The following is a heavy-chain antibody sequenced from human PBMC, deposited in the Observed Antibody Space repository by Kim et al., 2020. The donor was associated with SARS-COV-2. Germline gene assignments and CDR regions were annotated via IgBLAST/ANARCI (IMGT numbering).Heavy chain of an antibody. CDR3: ARGSFTYCSSTSCSLKEDPYGMDV. CDR1: GGSFSGYY. J-gene: IGHJ6*02. CDR2: INHSGST. V-gene: IGHV4-34*01. D-gene: IGHD2-2*01. Sequence: SETLSLTCAVYGGSFSGYYWSWIRQPPGKGLEWIGEINHSGSTNYNPSLKSRVTISVDTSKNQFSLKLSSVTAADTAVYYCARGSFTYCSSTSCSLKEDPYGMDVWGQGTTVTVSS.